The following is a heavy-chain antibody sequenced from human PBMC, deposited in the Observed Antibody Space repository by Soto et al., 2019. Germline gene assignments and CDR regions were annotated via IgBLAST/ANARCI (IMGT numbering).Heavy chain of an antibody. D-gene: IGHD2-2*01. J-gene: IGHJ6*02. CDR3: AREWGYWDIVVVPAAYGMDV. CDR1: GYTFTSYA. CDR2: INAGNGNT. Sequence: ASVKVSCKASGYTFTSYAMHWVRQAPGQRLEWMGWINAGNGNTKYSQKFQGRVTTTRDTSASTAYMELSSLRSGDTAVYYCAREWGYWDIVVVPAAYGMDVWGQGTTVTVSS. V-gene: IGHV1-3*01.